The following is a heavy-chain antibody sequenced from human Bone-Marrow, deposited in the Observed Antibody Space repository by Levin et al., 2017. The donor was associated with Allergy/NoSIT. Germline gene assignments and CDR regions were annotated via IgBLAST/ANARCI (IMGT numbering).Heavy chain of an antibody. CDR1: GYTFTSYV. CDR2: INTNTGKP. CDR3: ATNADWLDP. J-gene: IGHJ5*02. V-gene: IGHV7-4-1*02. Sequence: ASVKVSRKASGYTFTSYVMNWVRQAPGQGLEWMGWINTNTGKPTYAQGFQGRFVFSSDTSVSTAYLEISALRPEDTAVYYCATNADWLDPWGQGTLVTVSS.